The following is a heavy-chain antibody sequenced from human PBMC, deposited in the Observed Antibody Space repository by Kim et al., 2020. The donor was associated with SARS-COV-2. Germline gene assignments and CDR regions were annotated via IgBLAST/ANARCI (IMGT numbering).Heavy chain of an antibody. V-gene: IGHV4-59*01. D-gene: IGHD6-13*01. CDR2: IYYSGST. CDR3: ARVRQVLSSWAFDY. J-gene: IGHJ4*02. Sequence: SETLSLTCTVSGGSISSYYWSWIRQPPGKGLEWIGYIYYSGSTNYTPSLKSRVTISVDTPKNQFSLKLSSVTAADTAVYYCARVRQVLSSWAFDYWGQGTLVTVSS. CDR1: GGSISSYY.